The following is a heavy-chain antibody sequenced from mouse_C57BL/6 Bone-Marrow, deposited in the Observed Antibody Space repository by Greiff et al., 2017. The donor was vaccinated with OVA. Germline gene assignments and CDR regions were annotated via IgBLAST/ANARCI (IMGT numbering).Heavy chain of an antibody. J-gene: IGHJ2*01. Sequence: QVQLKESGAELVRPGASVTLSCKASGYTFTDYEMHWVQQTPVHGLEWIGAIDPETGGAAYNQKFKGKAILTADKSSSTAYMELRSLTSEGSAVYYCTRRMNTMDSWGQGPTLTVSS. CDR3: TRRMNTMDS. CDR1: GYTFTDYE. D-gene: IGHD2-4*01. CDR2: IDPETGGA. V-gene: IGHV1-15*01.